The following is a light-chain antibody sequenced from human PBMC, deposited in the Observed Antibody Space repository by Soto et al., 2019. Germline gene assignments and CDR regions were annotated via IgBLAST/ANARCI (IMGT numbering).Light chain of an antibody. CDR1: SSNIGSKT. Sequence: QSVLTQPPSTSGTPGQRATISCSGSSSNIGSKTVNWYQQLPGTAPKLLIYSNNQRPSGVPDRFSGSKSGTSASLAISGLHSEDEADYYCAAWDDSLNGVVFGGGTQLTVL. CDR3: AAWDDSLNGVV. J-gene: IGLJ2*01. CDR2: SNN. V-gene: IGLV1-44*01.